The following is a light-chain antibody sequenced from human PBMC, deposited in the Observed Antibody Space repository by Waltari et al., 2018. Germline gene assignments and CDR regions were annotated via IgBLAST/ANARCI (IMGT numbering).Light chain of an antibody. CDR2: SAS. J-gene: IGKJ4*01. CDR3: QQYNNWPLT. V-gene: IGKV3-15*01. CDR1: QSISSN. Sequence: EIVMMQSPATLSVSPGERATLTCSASQSISSNLAWYQQKPGQAPRLLIYSASARATGVPARFSGSVSGTEFTLTISSLQSEDFAVYYCQQYNNWPLTFGGGTKVEIK.